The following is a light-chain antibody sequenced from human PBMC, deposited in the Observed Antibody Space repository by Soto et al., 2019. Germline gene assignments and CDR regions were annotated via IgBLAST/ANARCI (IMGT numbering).Light chain of an antibody. CDR2: LNSDGSH. Sequence: QPVLTQSPSASASLGASVKLTCTLSSGHSSYAIAWHQQQPEKGPRYLMKLNSDGSHSKGDGIPDRFSGSSSGAERYLTISSLQSEDEADYYCQSWGTRIQVFGGGPKLTLL. V-gene: IGLV4-69*01. J-gene: IGLJ2*01. CDR1: SGHSSYA. CDR3: QSWGTRIQV.